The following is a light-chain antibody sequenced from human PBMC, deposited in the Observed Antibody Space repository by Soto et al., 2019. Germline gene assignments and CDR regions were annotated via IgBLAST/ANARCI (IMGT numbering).Light chain of an antibody. CDR1: QDISYF. V-gene: IGKV1-6*01. Sequence: AIQLTQSPSSLSASIGDTVTITCRASQDISYFLAWYQQNPGKAPKLLIYKASTLKSGVPSRFSGSGSGTEFNLHISSLKPDDFATYYCLQDYNYPRTFGQGTKVDIK. J-gene: IGKJ1*01. CDR2: KAS. CDR3: LQDYNYPRT.